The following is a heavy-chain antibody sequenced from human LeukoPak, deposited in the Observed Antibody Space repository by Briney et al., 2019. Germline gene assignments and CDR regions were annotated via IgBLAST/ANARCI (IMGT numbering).Heavy chain of an antibody. V-gene: IGHV3-53*01. D-gene: IGHD5-24*01. Sequence: GGSLRLSCAASWFTVSSNYMSWVRHAQGKGLEWVSVIYSGGSTYYADSVKGRFTISRDNSKNTLYLQMNSLRAEDTAVYYCAREWRTFDYWGQGTLVTVSS. CDR1: WFTVSSNY. CDR3: AREWRTFDY. CDR2: IYSGGST. J-gene: IGHJ4*02.